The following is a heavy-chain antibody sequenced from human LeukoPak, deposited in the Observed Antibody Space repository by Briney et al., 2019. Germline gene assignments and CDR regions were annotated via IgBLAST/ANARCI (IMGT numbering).Heavy chain of an antibody. Sequence: NASQTLSLTCTVSGGSISSGGYYWSWIRQPPGKGLEWIGYIYHSGSTYYNPSLKSRVTISVDTSKNQFSLRLSSVTAADTAVYSCARHKDAAMVTTFDFWGQGTLVTVSS. D-gene: IGHD5-18*01. CDR2: IYHSGST. J-gene: IGHJ4*02. CDR1: GGSISSGGYY. V-gene: IGHV4-30-2*01. CDR3: ARHKDAAMVTTFDF.